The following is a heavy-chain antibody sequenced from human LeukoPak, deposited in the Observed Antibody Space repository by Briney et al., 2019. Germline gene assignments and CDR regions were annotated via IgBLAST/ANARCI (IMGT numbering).Heavy chain of an antibody. V-gene: IGHV4-39*01. CDR2: LYYSGRP. J-gene: IGHJ6*02. Sequence: SETLSLTCTVSGGSTSSNSYYWRWVRRPPGKGLGWIGSLYYSGRPYHNPYLKSRVTMSVDTSQNQFSLKLSSVTAADTAVYNCARHLTHGNDYNYYGMDVWGQGPTVTVSS. CDR3: ARHLTHGNDYNYYGMDV. D-gene: IGHD3-9*01. CDR1: GGSTSSNSYY.